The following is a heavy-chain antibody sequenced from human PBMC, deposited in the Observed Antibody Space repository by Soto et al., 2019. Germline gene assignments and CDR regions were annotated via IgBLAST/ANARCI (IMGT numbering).Heavy chain of an antibody. D-gene: IGHD3-3*02. Sequence: QVQLVQSGAEVKKPGSSVKVSCKTSGGTFRTSAISWVRQAPGQGLEWMGGIMPVFSTPHYAQKFQDRVTITADESTGTAYMELSSLRSEDTAVYYCARDKDRQQLGGNYYYIMDVWGQGTTVTVSS. CDR3: ARDKDRQQLGGNYYYIMDV. CDR1: GGTFRTSA. V-gene: IGHV1-69*12. J-gene: IGHJ6*01. CDR2: IMPVFSTP.